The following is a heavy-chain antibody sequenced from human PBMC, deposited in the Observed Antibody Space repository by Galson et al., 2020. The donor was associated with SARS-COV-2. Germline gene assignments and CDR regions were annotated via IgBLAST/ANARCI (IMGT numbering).Heavy chain of an antibody. CDR2: IYYSGST. J-gene: IGHJ6*04. D-gene: IGHD1-26*01. V-gene: IGHV4-30-4*01. CDR1: GGSISSGDYY. Sequence: SETLSLTCTVSGGSISSGDYYWSWIRQPPGKGLEWIGYIYYSGSTYYNPSLKSRVTISVDTSKNQFSLKLSSVTAADTAVYYCARDAFARRIVGATYYYSYGMDVWGKGTTVTVSS. CDR3: ARDAFARRIVGATYYYSYGMDV.